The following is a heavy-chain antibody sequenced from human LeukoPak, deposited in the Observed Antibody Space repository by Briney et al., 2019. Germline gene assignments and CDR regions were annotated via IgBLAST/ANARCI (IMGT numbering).Heavy chain of an antibody. J-gene: IGHJ4*02. V-gene: IGHV4-31*03. D-gene: IGHD5-24*01. CDR1: GGSISSGGYY. CDR3: ARHTPNQERRWLHSPGYFDY. CDR2: IYYSGST. Sequence: PSETLSLTCTVSGGSISSGGYYWSWIRQHPGKGPEWIGYIYYSGSTYYNPSLKSRVTISVDTSKNQFSLKLSSVTAADTAVYYCARHTPNQERRWLHSPGYFDYWGQGTLVTVSS.